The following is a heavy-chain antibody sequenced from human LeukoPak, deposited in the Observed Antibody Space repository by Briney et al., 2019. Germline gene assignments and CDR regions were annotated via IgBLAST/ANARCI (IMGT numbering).Heavy chain of an antibody. V-gene: IGHV5-51*01. J-gene: IGHJ6*03. CDR1: GYSFTSYW. Sequence: GESLKISCKGSGYSFTSYWIGWVRQLPGKGLEWMGIIYPGDSDTRYSPSFQGQVTISADKSISTAYLQWSSLKASDTAMYYCARAAAATSFYYYYYYMDVWGKGTTVTVSS. D-gene: IGHD6-13*01. CDR3: ARAAAATSFYYYYYYMDV. CDR2: IYPGDSDT.